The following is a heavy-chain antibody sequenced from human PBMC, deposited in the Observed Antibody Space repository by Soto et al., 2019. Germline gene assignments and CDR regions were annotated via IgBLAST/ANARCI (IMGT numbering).Heavy chain of an antibody. CDR1: GGSISGSY. CDR3: ARSGAVPGAYIVY. CDR2: VYYTGST. V-gene: IGHV4-59*01. D-gene: IGHD6-19*01. Sequence: PSETLSLTCSVSGGSISGSYWSWIRQSPGKGLEWLGYVYYTGSTNYSPSLRSRVSISVDTSKNEFSLRLSSVTAADTAVYFCARSGAVPGAYIVYWGQGTQVKVSS. J-gene: IGHJ4*02.